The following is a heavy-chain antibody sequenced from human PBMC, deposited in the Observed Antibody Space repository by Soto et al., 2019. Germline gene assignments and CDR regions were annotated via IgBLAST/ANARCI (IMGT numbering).Heavy chain of an antibody. J-gene: IGHJ5*02. CDR2: FFIGGDT. V-gene: IGHV3-53*01. CDR1: GFVVTNYY. CDR3: ASLSQQHCFVP. D-gene: IGHD6-13*01. Sequence: GESLRLSCAASGFVVTNYYMSWVRQAPGKGLEWVAVFFIGGDTHYAESVKGRFTISRDNSKNTLYLQMNSLRAEDTAVYYCASLSQQHCFVPWGQGTLVTVSS.